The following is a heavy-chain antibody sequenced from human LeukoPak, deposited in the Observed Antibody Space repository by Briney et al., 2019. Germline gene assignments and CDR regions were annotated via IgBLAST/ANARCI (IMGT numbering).Heavy chain of an antibody. CDR1: GYSFTSYW. Sequence: GASLKISCKGFGYSFTSYWIGWVRQMPGKGLEWMGVIYPRDSDTRYSPSFQGQVTISADKSINTAYLQWSSLKASDTAIYYCARTQDRISARSWGQGTLVTVSS. D-gene: IGHD6-13*01. J-gene: IGHJ4*02. CDR2: IYPRDSDT. CDR3: ARTQDRISARS. V-gene: IGHV5-51*01.